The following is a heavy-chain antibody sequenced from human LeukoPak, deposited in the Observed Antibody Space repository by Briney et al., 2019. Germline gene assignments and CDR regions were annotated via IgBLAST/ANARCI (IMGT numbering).Heavy chain of an antibody. Sequence: SETLSLTCTVSGGPINSYYWSWIRQPPGKGLEWIGYIYYSGSTNYNPSLKSRVTISLNTSKNQFSLRLTSVTAADTAVYYCARHSHSSSPFDYWGQGTLVTVSS. CDR3: ARHSHSSSPFDY. J-gene: IGHJ4*02. CDR2: IYYSGST. CDR1: GGPINSYY. D-gene: IGHD6-13*01. V-gene: IGHV4-59*08.